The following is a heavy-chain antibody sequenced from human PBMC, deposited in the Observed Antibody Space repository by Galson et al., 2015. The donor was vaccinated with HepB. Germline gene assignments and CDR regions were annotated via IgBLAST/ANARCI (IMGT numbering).Heavy chain of an antibody. CDR2: IKQDGSEK. D-gene: IGHD6-19*01. V-gene: IGHV3-7*01. Sequence: SLRLSCAASGFTFSSYWMSWVRQAPGKGLEWVANIKQDGSEKYYVDSVKGRFTISRDNAKNSLYLQMNSLRAEDTAVYYCARDSSGWYNKLRRAYYYYGMDVWGQGTTVTVSS. J-gene: IGHJ6*02. CDR1: GFTFSSYW. CDR3: ARDSSGWYNKLRRAYYYYGMDV.